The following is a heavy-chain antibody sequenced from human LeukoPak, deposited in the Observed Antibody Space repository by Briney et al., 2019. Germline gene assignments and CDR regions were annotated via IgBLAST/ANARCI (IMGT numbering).Heavy chain of an antibody. J-gene: IGHJ6*03. CDR3: AKAYCGGDCYSNYYYYMDV. CDR1: GFTFSSYG. CDR2: IRYDGSNK. D-gene: IGHD2-21*01. Sequence: GGSLRLSCAASGFTFSSYGMHWVRQAPGKGLEWVAFIRYDGSNKYYADSVKGRFTISRDNSKNTLYLQMNSLRAEDTAVYYCAKAYCGGDCYSNYYYYMDVWGKGTTVTVSS. V-gene: IGHV3-30*02.